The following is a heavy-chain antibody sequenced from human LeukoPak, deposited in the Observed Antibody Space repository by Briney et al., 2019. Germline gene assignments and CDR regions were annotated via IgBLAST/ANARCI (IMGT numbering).Heavy chain of an antibody. D-gene: IGHD5-18*01. Sequence: PGGSLRLSCAASGFTFSSYWMSWVRQAPGKGLEWVANIKEDVSEKYYVDSVKGRFTISRDNAKNSLYLQMNSLRAGDTAVYYCARAPKGYSYGYSLVDYWGQGTLVTVSS. CDR1: GFTFSSYW. V-gene: IGHV3-7*01. J-gene: IGHJ4*02. CDR2: IKEDVSEK. CDR3: ARAPKGYSYGYSLVDY.